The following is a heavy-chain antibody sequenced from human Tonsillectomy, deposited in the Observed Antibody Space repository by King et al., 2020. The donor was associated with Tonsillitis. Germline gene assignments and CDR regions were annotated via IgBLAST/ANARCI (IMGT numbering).Heavy chain of an antibody. Sequence: QLVQSGGGLVTPGGSLRLSCAASGFTFSNYNMNLVRQAPGNGLEWVSSISSSSNYINYADSVKGLFTTSRENAKNPLFLQMNSLRAEDTAVYYCVSRPQRCTSPSCSGPYYYMDVWGKGTTVSVSS. CDR2: ISSSSNYI. J-gene: IGHJ6*03. D-gene: IGHD2-2*01. CDR3: VSRPQRCTSPSCSGPYYYMDV. V-gene: IGHV3-21*01. CDR1: GFTFSNYN.